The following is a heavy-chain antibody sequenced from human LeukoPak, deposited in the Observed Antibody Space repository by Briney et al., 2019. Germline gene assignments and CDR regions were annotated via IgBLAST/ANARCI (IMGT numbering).Heavy chain of an antibody. Sequence: SETLSLTYAVYGGSFNGYYWSWIREPPGKGLEWIGEIIHSGSANYNPSLKSRATTSIDTSKNQFSLNLTSVTAADTAIYYCARLARRIRYDILTGYAYWGQRTLVTVSS. CDR2: IIHSGSA. V-gene: IGHV4-34*12. CDR1: GGSFNGYY. CDR3: ARLARRIRYDILTGYAY. D-gene: IGHD3-9*01. J-gene: IGHJ4*02.